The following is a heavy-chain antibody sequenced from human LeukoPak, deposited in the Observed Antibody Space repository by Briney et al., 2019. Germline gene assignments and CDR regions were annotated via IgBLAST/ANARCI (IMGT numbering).Heavy chain of an antibody. D-gene: IGHD1-26*01. CDR3: AKDIEWELRYYFDY. CDR2: ISGSGGST. CDR1: GFTFSSYA. Sequence: GGSLRLSCAASGFTFSSYAMSWVRQAPGKGLEWVSAISGSGGSTYYADSVKGRFTISRDNAKNSLYLQMNSLRAEDTALYYCAKDIEWELRYYFDYWGQGTLVTVSS. V-gene: IGHV3-23*01. J-gene: IGHJ4*02.